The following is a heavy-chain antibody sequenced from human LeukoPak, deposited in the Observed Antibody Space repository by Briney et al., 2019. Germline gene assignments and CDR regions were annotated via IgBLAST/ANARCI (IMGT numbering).Heavy chain of an antibody. V-gene: IGHV5-51*01. CDR3: AREVRIAPQIDAFDI. D-gene: IGHD2-21*01. CDR2: IYPGDSDT. CDR1: GYSFTSYW. Sequence: GESLKISCKGSGYSFTSYWIGWVRQMPGKGLEWMGIIYPGDSDTRYSPSFQGQVTISADKSISTAYLQWSSLKASDTAMYYCAREVRIAPQIDAFDIWGQGTMVTVSP. J-gene: IGHJ3*02.